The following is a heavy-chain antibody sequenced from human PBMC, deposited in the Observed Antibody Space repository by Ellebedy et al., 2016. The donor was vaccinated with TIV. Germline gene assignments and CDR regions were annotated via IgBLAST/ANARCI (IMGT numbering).Heavy chain of an antibody. J-gene: IGHJ1*01. CDR1: ESIFSQAW. V-gene: IGHV3-15*01. Sequence: PGESLKISCVVSESIFSQAWMSWVRQAPGKGLEWLGRIQSRSDGGKIEYAAPVKDRFIISRDASKKTVYLQMNSLKIDDTGVYYCTTGAIPYDRKLDNWGQGTLVTVSS. D-gene: IGHD5-12*01. CDR2: IQSRSDGGKI. CDR3: TTGAIPYDRKLDN.